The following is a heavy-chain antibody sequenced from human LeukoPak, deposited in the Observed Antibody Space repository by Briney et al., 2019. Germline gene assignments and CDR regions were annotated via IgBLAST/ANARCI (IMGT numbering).Heavy chain of an antibody. D-gene: IGHD6-19*01. J-gene: IGHJ4*02. V-gene: IGHV3-48*03. Sequence: GGSLRLSCAASGFTFSSYEMNWVRQAPGKGLEWVSYISSSGSTIYYADSVKGRFTISRDNAKNSLYLQMNSLRAEDTAVYYCAREEDSSGPTCVDYWGQGTLVSVSS. CDR2: ISSSGSTI. CDR3: AREEDSSGPTCVDY. CDR1: GFTFSSYE.